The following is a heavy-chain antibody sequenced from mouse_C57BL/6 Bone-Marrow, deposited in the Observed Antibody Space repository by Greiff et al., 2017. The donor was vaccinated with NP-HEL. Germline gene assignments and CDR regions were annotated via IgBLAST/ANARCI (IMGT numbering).Heavy chain of an antibody. D-gene: IGHD1-1*01. CDR1: GFSLSTSNMG. Sequence: QVTLKVSGPGILQPSQTLSLTCSFSGFSLSTSNMGIGWIRQPSGKGLEWLAHIWWNDDKYYNPSLKSRLTISKDTSNNQVFLKSTSVDTADTATYYCAQIRDYGNVRYYFDYWGQGTTLTVSS. CDR2: IWWNDDK. J-gene: IGHJ2*01. CDR3: AQIRDYGNVRYYFDY. V-gene: IGHV8-5*01.